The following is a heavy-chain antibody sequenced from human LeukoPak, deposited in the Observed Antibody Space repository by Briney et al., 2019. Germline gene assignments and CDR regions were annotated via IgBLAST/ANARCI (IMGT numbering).Heavy chain of an antibody. CDR3: ATYYVWGSYDY. Sequence: GESLRLSCAASGFTFSSYAMSWVRQAPGKGLEWVSAISGSGGSTNYADSVKGRFTISRDNSKNTLYLQMNSLRAEDTAVYYCATYYVWGSYDYWGQGTLVTVSS. CDR1: GFTFSSYA. D-gene: IGHD3-16*01. V-gene: IGHV3-23*01. J-gene: IGHJ4*02. CDR2: ISGSGGST.